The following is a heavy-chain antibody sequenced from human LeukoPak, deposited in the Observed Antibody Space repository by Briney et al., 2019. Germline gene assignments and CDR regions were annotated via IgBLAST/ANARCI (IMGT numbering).Heavy chain of an antibody. D-gene: IGHD3-10*01. CDR1: GFTFSSYS. V-gene: IGHV3-21*01. CDR3: ARDRAVRGVFDY. CDR2: ISSSSSYI. Sequence: PGGSLRLSCAASGFTFSSYSMNWVRQAPGKGLEWVSSISSSSSYIYYADSVKGRLTISRDNAKNSLYLQMNSLRAEDTAVYYCARDRAVRGVFDYWGQGTLVTVSS. J-gene: IGHJ4*02.